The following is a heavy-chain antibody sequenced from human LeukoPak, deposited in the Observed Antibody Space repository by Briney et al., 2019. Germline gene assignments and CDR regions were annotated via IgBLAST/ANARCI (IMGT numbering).Heavy chain of an antibody. V-gene: IGHV4-39*01. D-gene: IGHD3-3*01. CDR3: ASTSDLFSPWVDP. CDR2: IYYSGST. Sequence: SETLSLTCTVSGGSISSSSYYWGWIRQPPGKGLEWIGSIYYSGSTYYSPPLKSRVTISVDTSKNQFSLKLSSVTAADTAVYYCASTSDLFSPWVDPWGQGTLVTVSS. CDR1: GGSISSSSYY. J-gene: IGHJ5*02.